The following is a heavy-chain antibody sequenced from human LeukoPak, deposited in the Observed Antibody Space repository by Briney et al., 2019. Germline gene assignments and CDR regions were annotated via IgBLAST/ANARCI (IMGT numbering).Heavy chain of an antibody. J-gene: IGHJ4*02. D-gene: IGHD2-8*02. CDR1: GFTFSSYS. Sequence: LSGGSLRLSCAASGFTFSSYSMSWVRQAPGKGLEWVSYISSSSSTIYYADSVKGRFTISRDNAKNSLYLQMNSLRAEDTAVYYCAKVSTGYHFDYWGQGTLVTVSS. CDR2: ISSSSSTI. V-gene: IGHV3-48*04. CDR3: AKVSTGYHFDY.